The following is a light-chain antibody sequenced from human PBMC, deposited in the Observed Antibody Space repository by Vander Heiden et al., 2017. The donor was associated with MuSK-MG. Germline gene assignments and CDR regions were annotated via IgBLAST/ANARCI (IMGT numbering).Light chain of an antibody. V-gene: IGLV2-18*02. J-gene: IGLJ2*01. CDR3: SSYTSITTYVV. CDR2: EVS. Sequence: QSALTQPPSVSGSPGQSVTIACTGTSSDAGNYNRVSWYQQVPGTAPNLMIYEVSKRPSGVPDRFSGSKSANTASLTIAGLQAEDEADYYCSSYTSITTYVVFGGGTKLTVL. CDR1: SSDAGNYNR.